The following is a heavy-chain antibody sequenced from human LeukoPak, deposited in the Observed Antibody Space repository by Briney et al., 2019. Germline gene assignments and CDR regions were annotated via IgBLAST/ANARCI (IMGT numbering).Heavy chain of an antibody. CDR3: PGVGLYRARVRGVTKPYYLDC. CDR2: IYHSGST. V-gene: IGHV4-30-2*01. D-gene: IGHD3-10*01. J-gene: IGHJ4*02. Sequence: SQTLSLTCAVSGGSISSGGYSWSWIRQPPGKGLEWIGYIYHSGSTYYNPSLKSRVTISVDRSKNQFSLKLSSVTAADTAVHYCPGVGLYRARVRGVTKPYYLDCWGQGTVVTVSS. CDR1: GGSISSGGYS.